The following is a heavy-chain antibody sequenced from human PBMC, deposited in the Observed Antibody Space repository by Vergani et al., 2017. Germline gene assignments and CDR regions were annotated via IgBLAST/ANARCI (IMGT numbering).Heavy chain of an antibody. CDR2: INPNSGGT. V-gene: IGHV1-2*02. CDR3: ARVDGWGDYYYYGMDV. D-gene: IGHD5-24*01. J-gene: IGHJ6*02. CDR1: GYTFTGYY. Sequence: QVQLVQSGAEVKKPGASVKVSCKASGYTFTGYYMHWVRQAPGQGLEWMGWINPNSGGTNYAQKFQGRVTMTRDTSISTAYMELSRLRSDDTAVYYCARVDGWGDYYYYGMDVWGQGTTVTVSS.